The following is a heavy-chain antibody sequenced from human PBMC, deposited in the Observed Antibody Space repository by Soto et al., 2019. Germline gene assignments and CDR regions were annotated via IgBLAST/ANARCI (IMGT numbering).Heavy chain of an antibody. CDR3: AKDRRITMVRGVLRAFDS. J-gene: IGHJ4*01. V-gene: IGHV3-11*01. Sequence: GGSLRLSCAASGFTFSDYYMGWVRQAPGKGLEWMSFVDRTGSPLFYADSVKGRFTISRDNYKNMLYLQMNSLRAEDTAVYYCAKDRRITMVRGVLRAFDSWGQGNLVTVSS. D-gene: IGHD3-10*01. CDR1: GFTFSDYY. CDR2: VDRTGSPL.